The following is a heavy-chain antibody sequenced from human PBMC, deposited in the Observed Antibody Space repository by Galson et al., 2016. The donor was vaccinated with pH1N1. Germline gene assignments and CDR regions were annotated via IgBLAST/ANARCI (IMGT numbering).Heavy chain of an antibody. CDR3: VRLNYGDSFDH. D-gene: IGHD4-17*01. Sequence: SLRLSCAASGFTLGDFYMDWVRQAPGKGLEWVAYMGTIGTQYYADSVRGRFTIARDNARKSLHLQMSSLRSEDTAVYHCVRLNYGDSFDHWGRGTLVTVSS. V-gene: IGHV3-69-1*01. J-gene: IGHJ4*02. CDR1: GFTLGDFY. CDR2: MGTIGTQ.